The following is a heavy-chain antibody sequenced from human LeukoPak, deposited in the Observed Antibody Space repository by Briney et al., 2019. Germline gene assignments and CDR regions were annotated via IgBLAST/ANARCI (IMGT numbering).Heavy chain of an antibody. CDR2: IRYDGSNK. Sequence: PGGSLRLSCAASGFTFSSYGMHWVRQAPGKGLEWVAVIRYDGSNKYYADSVKGRFTISRDNSKNTLYLQMNSLRAEDTAVYYCAKEEWGSSSWPFDYWGQGTLVTVSS. CDR1: GFTFSSYG. CDR3: AKEEWGSSSWPFDY. V-gene: IGHV3-30*02. J-gene: IGHJ4*02. D-gene: IGHD6-13*01.